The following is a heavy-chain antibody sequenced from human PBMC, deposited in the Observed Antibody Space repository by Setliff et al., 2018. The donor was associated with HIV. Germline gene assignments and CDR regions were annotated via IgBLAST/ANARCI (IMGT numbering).Heavy chain of an antibody. J-gene: IGHJ5*02. CDR1: GYTFTSYA. D-gene: IGHD6-6*01. V-gene: IGHV7-4-1*02. CDR3: ARTPLSIAARSAWDWFDP. Sequence: RASVKVSCKASGYTFTSYAMNWVRQAPGQGLEWMGWVNTNTGNPTYAQGFTGRFVFSLDTSVSTAYLQISSLKAEDTAVYYCARTPLSIAARSAWDWFDPWGQGTLVTVS. CDR2: VNTNTGNP.